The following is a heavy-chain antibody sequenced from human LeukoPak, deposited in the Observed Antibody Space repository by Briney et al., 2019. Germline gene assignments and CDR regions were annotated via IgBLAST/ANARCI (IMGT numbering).Heavy chain of an antibody. V-gene: IGHV3-30*02. Sequence: QSGGSLRLSCAASGFTFSSYGMHWVRQAPGKGLEWVAFIRYDGSNKYYADSVKGRFTISRDNSKSTLSLQMNSLRAEDTAIYYCATYRQVLLPFESWGQGTLVTVSS. J-gene: IGHJ4*02. CDR3: ATYRQVLLPFES. CDR1: GFTFSSYG. CDR2: IRYDGSNK. D-gene: IGHD2-8*02.